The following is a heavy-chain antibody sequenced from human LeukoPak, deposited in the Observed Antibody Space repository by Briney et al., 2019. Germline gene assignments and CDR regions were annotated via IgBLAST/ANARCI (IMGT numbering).Heavy chain of an antibody. CDR3: AREQMTTVTTRGDWFDP. CDR2: IYYSGST. Sequence: SETLSLTCTVSGGSISSYYWGWIRQPPGKGLEWIGYIYYSGSTNYNPSLKSRVTISVDTSKNQFSLKLSSVTAADTAVYYCAREQMTTVTTRGDWFDPWGQGTLVTVSS. J-gene: IGHJ5*02. V-gene: IGHV4-59*01. CDR1: GGSISSYY. D-gene: IGHD4-17*01.